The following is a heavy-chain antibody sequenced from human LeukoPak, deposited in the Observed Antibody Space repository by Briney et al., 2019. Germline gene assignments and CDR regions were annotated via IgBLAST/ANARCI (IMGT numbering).Heavy chain of an antibody. CDR2: IYYSGST. Sequence: PSETLSLTCTVSGGSISSYYWSWIRQPPGNGLEWIGYIYYSGSTNYNPSLKSRVTISVDKSKTQFSLKLSSVTAADTAVYYCAREKGSGFDYWGQGTLVTVSS. CDR1: GGSISSYY. J-gene: IGHJ4*02. CDR3: AREKGSGFDY. V-gene: IGHV4-59*01.